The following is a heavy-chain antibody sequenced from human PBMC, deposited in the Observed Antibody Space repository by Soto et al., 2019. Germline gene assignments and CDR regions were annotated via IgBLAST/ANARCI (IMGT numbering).Heavy chain of an antibody. J-gene: IGHJ6*03. Sequence: GGSLRLSCAASGFTVSSNYMSWVRQAPGKGLEWVSVIYSGGSTYYADSVKGRFTISRDNSKNTLYLQMNSLKAEETAVYYCATEVAVAGRGYYYYMDVWGKGNRVTV. V-gene: IGHV3-66*01. CDR2: IYSGGST. D-gene: IGHD6-19*01. CDR1: GFTVSSNY. CDR3: ATEVAVAGRGYYYYMDV.